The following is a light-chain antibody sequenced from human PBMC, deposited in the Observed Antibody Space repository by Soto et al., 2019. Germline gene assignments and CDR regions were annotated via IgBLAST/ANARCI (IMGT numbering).Light chain of an antibody. V-gene: IGKV1-9*01. J-gene: IGKJ4*01. CDR3: QHRYSYPLT. Sequence: IPVTQSPSSLSASVGDRVTITCRASQGITSYLAWYQQKPGKAPKLLIYAASALQTGVSSRFSGSGYGTDIALTISNLQPDDFATYFCQHRYSYPLTFGGWTTVEF. CDR2: AAS. CDR1: QGITSY.